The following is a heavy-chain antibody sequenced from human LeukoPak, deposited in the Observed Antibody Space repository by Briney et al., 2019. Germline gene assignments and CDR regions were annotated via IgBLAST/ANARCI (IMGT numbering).Heavy chain of an antibody. V-gene: IGHV4-61*02. J-gene: IGHJ3*02. CDR1: GGSISSGSYY. CDR2: IYASGST. Sequence: SETLSLTCTVSGGSISSGSYYWSWIRQPAGKGLEWIGRIYASGSTNYNPSLKSRVTISVDTSKNQFSLKLSSVTAADTAVYYCAGSSSRSAFDIWGQGTMVTVSS. D-gene: IGHD6-6*01. CDR3: AGSSSRSAFDI.